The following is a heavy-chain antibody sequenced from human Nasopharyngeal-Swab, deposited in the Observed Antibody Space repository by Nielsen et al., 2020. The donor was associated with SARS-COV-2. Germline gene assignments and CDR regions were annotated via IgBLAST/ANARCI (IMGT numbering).Heavy chain of an antibody. Sequence: GGSLRLSCAASGFTVSSIYMNWVRQPPGKGLEWISVLYSGGNTYYAGSVKGRFTISRDNSKSTLYLQMNNLRAEDTAVYYCARSRNYYYYMDVWGKGTTVTVSS. CDR2: LYSGGNT. CDR1: GFTVSSIY. CDR3: ARSRNYYYYMDV. J-gene: IGHJ6*03. V-gene: IGHV3-66*01.